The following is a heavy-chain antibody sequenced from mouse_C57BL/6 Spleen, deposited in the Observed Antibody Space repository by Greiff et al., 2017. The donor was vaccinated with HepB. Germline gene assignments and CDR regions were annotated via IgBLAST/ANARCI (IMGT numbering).Heavy chain of an antibody. V-gene: IGHV1-39*01. CDR2: INPNYGTT. D-gene: IGHD1-1*01. Sequence: VQLKESGPELVKPGASVKISCKASGYSFTDYNMNWVKQRNGKSLEWIGVINPNYGTTSYNQKFKGKATLTVDQSSSTAYMQLNSLTSEDSAVYYCARSAITTDYYWYFDVWGTGTTVTVSS. CDR1: GYSFTDYN. J-gene: IGHJ1*03. CDR3: ARSAITTDYYWYFDV.